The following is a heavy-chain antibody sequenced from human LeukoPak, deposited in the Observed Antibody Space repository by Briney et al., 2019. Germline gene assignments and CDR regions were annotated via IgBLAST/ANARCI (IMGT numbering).Heavy chain of an antibody. Sequence: PGGSLRLSCAASGFTFSSYAMHWVRQAPGKGLEWVAVISYDGSNKYYADSVKGRFTISRDNSKNTLYLQMNSLRAEDTAVYYRARVNPIWGSGSYYNNDEAYWGQGTLVTVSS. CDR1: GFTFSSYA. CDR3: ARVNPIWGSGSYYNNDEAY. D-gene: IGHD3-10*01. CDR2: ISYDGSNK. V-gene: IGHV3-30*04. J-gene: IGHJ4*02.